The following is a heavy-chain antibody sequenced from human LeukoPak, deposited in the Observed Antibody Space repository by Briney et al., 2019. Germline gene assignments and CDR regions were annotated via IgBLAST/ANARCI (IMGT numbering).Heavy chain of an antibody. CDR1: GFTFSSYS. D-gene: IGHD3-22*01. CDR2: ISSSSSYI. Sequence: SGGSLRLSCAASGFTFSSYSMNWVRQAPGKGLEWVSSISSSSSYIYYADSVKGRFTISRDNAKNSLYLQMNSLRAEDTAVYYCASGGNYYDSSGYYFEEYYFDYWGQGTLVTVSS. CDR3: ASGGNYYDSSGYYFEEYYFDY. V-gene: IGHV3-21*01. J-gene: IGHJ4*02.